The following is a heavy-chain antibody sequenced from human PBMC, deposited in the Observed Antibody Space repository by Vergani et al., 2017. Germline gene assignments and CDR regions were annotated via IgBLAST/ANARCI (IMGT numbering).Heavy chain of an antibody. Sequence: QVQLQQWGAGLLKPSETLSLTCAVYGGSFSGYYWSWIRQPPGKGLEWIGEINHSGSTNYNPSLKSRVTISVDTSKNQFSLKLSSVTAADTAVYYCARGPLRVLRSHYFDYWGQGTLVTVSS. D-gene: IGHD6-13*01. CDR2: INHSGST. CDR1: GGSFSGYY. CDR3: ARGPLRVLRSHYFDY. V-gene: IGHV4-34*01. J-gene: IGHJ4*02.